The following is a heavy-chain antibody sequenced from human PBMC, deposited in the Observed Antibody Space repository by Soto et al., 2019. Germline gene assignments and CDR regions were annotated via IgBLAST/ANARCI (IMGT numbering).Heavy chain of an antibody. V-gene: IGHV3-66*01. CDR2: IYSGGGT. CDR1: LFIVSDNY. J-gene: IGHJ4*02. D-gene: IGHD1-7*01. CDR3: GTGITTSPY. Sequence: EVRLVQSGGGLVQPGGSLRLSCAASLFIVSDNYMSWVRQAPGKGLEWVSLIYSGGGTDYAESVKARFTISRDNSKNKLYLQMNSLKAEDTGIYYCGTGITTSPYWGQGTVVTVSS.